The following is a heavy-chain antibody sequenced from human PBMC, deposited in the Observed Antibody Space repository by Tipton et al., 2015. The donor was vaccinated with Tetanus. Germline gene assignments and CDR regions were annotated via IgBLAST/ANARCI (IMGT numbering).Heavy chain of an antibody. D-gene: IGHD6-13*01. CDR2: IYYSGTS. CDR1: GDSISSGPYS. V-gene: IGHV4-31*03. CDR3: ARGTWLYTSTYHRHWLDP. Sequence: TLSLTCTVSGDSISSGPYSWSWLRQHPGKGLELIGYIYYSGTSYISPSFTRRVSIAVDTSRNQFSLNLTSVTVADSAVYFRARGTWLYTSTYHRHWLDPWGQGTLVTVSS. J-gene: IGHJ5*02.